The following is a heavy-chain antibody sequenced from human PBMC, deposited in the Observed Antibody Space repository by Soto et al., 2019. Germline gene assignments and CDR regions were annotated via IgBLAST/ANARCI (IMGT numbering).Heavy chain of an antibody. CDR3: ARHSQGRDYYGYSNWFDP. CDR2: IYSSGRT. J-gene: IGHJ5*02. D-gene: IGHD2-21*02. Sequence: QLRVQESGPGLVKPSETLSLTCSVTGVSMSGGNYFWGWIRQPPEKALEWIGSIYSSGRTIYNPSLMSRCTISVDTSMTHFSLKLTFVTAADTALYFCARHSQGRDYYGYSNWFDPWGQGTLVTVSS. V-gene: IGHV4-39*01. CDR1: GVSMSGGNYF.